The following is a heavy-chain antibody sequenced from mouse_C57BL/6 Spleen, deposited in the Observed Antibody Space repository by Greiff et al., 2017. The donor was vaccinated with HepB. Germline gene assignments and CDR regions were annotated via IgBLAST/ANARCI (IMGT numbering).Heavy chain of an antibody. CDR1: GYTFTSYW. D-gene: IGHD1-1*01. CDR2: IHPNSGST. J-gene: IGHJ2*01. V-gene: IGHV1-64*01. CDR3: AQIITTVVAPSFDY. Sequence: QVQLQQPGAELVKPGASVKLSCKASGYTFTSYWMHWVKQRPGQGLEWIGMIHPNSGSTNYNEKFKSKATLTVDKSSSTAYMQLSSLTSEDSAVYYCAQIITTVVAPSFDYWGQGTTLTVSS.